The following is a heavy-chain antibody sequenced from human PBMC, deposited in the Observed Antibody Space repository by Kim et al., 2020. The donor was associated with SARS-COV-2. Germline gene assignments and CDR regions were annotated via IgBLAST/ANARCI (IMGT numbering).Heavy chain of an antibody. CDR3: ARGYCSGGSCYSGGDWFDP. CDR1: GYTFTGYY. D-gene: IGHD2-15*01. Sequence: ASVKVSCKASGYTFTGYYMHWVRQAPGQGLEWMGRINPNSGGTNYAQKFQGRVTMTRDTSISTAYMELSRLRSDDTAVYYCARGYCSGGSCYSGGDWFDPWGQGTLVTVSS. V-gene: IGHV1-2*06. CDR2: INPNSGGT. J-gene: IGHJ5*02.